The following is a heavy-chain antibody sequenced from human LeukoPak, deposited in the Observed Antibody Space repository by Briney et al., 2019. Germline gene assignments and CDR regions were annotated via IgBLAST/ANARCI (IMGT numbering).Heavy chain of an antibody. CDR3: ARDSRYSSSLGMFDY. Sequence: TGGSLRLSCAASGFTFSSYEMNWVRQAPGKGLEWVSYISSSGSTIYYADSVKGRFTISRDNAKNSLYLQMNSLRAEDTAVYYCARDSRYSSSLGMFDYWGQGTLVTVSS. J-gene: IGHJ4*02. V-gene: IGHV3-48*03. CDR2: ISSSGSTI. CDR1: GFTFSSYE. D-gene: IGHD6-13*01.